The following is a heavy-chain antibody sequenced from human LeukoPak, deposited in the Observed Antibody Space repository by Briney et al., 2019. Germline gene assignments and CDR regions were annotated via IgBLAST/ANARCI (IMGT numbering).Heavy chain of an antibody. Sequence: PSETLSLTCTVSGGSISDYSWSWIRQPPGKGLEWIGNIYYSGSTNHNPSLKSRVTISRDTSKNQFSLKLTSVTTADTAVYYCARAGGVKTAALDLDYWGQGTLVTVSS. CDR2: IYYSGST. V-gene: IGHV4-59*01. CDR3: ARAGGVKTAALDLDY. J-gene: IGHJ4*02. CDR1: GGSISDYS. D-gene: IGHD6-25*01.